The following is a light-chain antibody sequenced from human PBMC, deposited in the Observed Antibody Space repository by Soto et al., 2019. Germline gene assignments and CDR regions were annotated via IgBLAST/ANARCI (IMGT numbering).Light chain of an antibody. CDR1: QSVIGSY. Sequence: EIVLTQSPGTLSLSPGERATLSCRASQSVIGSYLAWYQQKPGQAPRLLIYGASSRATGFPDRFSGSGSGTDFTLTISSLQSEDFAVYYCHQYNNWPPWTFGQGTKVDIK. J-gene: IGKJ1*01. V-gene: IGKV3-20*01. CDR2: GAS. CDR3: HQYNNWPPWT.